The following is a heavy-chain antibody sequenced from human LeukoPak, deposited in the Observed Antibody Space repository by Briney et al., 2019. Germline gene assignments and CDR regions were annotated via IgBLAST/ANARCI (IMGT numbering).Heavy chain of an antibody. J-gene: IGHJ4*02. Sequence: SETLSLTCTVSGGSISNYYWSWIRQPPGKGLEWIASFYHSGSTNYNPSYNPSLKSRLTISVDTSKNQFSLKLTSVTAADTAVYYCARRLGGTSTGFDYWGQGTLVTVSS. V-gene: IGHV4-59*01. CDR1: GGSISNYY. D-gene: IGHD2-2*01. CDR2: FYHSGST. CDR3: ARRLGGTSTGFDY.